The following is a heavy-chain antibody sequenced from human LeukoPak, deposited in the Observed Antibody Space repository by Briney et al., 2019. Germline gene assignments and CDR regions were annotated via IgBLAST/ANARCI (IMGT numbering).Heavy chain of an antibody. CDR2: IKHDGSEK. Sequence: GGSLRLSCAASGFIFANYFMSWVRQAPGKGLEWVASIKHDGSEKYYVDSVRGRFTISRDNTMNSLYLQMSSLRAEDTAVYYCATDRGWRTSGYYLYYFEYWGQGTLVTFSS. V-gene: IGHV3-7*01. J-gene: IGHJ4*02. D-gene: IGHD3-3*01. CDR3: ATDRGWRTSGYYLYYFEY. CDR1: GFIFANYF.